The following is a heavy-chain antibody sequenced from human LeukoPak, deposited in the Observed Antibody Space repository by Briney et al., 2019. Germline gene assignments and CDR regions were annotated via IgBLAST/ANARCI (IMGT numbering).Heavy chain of an antibody. Sequence: ASVKVSCKASGYTFSFFYIHWVRQAPGQGLEWMGWINPKNSGTNYAQKFQGRVTMTRDTFISTAYMELSSLRSDDTAVYYCARSGGTSGPDLDYWGQGTLVTVSS. V-gene: IGHV1-2*02. CDR1: GYTFSFFY. D-gene: IGHD3-3*01. CDR3: ARSGGTSGPDLDY. J-gene: IGHJ4*02. CDR2: INPKNSGT.